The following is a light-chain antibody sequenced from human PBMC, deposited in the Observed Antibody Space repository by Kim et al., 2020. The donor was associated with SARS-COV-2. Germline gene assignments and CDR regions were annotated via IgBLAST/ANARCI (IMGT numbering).Light chain of an antibody. Sequence: DIQMTQSPSTLSASVGDRVTITCRASQSISSWLAWYQQKPGKAPKLLIYKASSLESGVPSRFSGSGSGTEFTLTISSLQPDDFATYYCQQGVTFGGGTKVDIK. CDR3: QQGVT. CDR1: QSISSW. CDR2: KAS. V-gene: IGKV1-5*03. J-gene: IGKJ4*01.